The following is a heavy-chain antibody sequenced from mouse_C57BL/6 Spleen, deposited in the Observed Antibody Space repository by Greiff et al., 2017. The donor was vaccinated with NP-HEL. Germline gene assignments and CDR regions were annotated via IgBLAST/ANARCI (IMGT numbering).Heavy chain of an antibody. J-gene: IGHJ2*01. Sequence: EVQRVESGGGLVKPGGSLKLSCAASGFTFSDYGMHWVRQAPEKGLEWVAYISSGSSTIYYADTVKGRFTISRDNAKNTLFLRMTSLRSEDTAMYYCARDYGSSYVFDYWGQGTTLTVSS. CDR1: GFTFSDYG. V-gene: IGHV5-17*01. CDR2: ISSGSSTI. CDR3: ARDYGSSYVFDY. D-gene: IGHD1-1*01.